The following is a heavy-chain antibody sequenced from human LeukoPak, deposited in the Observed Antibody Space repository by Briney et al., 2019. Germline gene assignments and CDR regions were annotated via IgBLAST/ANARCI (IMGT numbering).Heavy chain of an antibody. J-gene: IGHJ5*02. CDR2: ISNNGGYT. Sequence: GGSLRLSCAASGFTFSSSAMGWVRQAPGKGLEWVSAISNNGGYTYYADSVKGRFTISRDNSKNTLYLQMNSLRAEDTAVYYCAKIPYSSGWVQNWFDPWGQGTLVTVSS. D-gene: IGHD6-19*01. CDR1: GFTFSSSA. CDR3: AKIPYSSGWVQNWFDP. V-gene: IGHV3-23*01.